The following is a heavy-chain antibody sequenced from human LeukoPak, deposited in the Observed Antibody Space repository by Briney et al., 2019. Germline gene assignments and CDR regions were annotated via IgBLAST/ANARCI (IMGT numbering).Heavy chain of an antibody. Sequence: ASVKVSCKASGYNFISYDINWVRQAPGQGLEWMGWISAYNGNTNYALKIKGRVTMTTDTSTNTVYMELRSLRPDDTAVYYCARGKSRYKYGYNHWGQGTLVTVSS. V-gene: IGHV1-18*01. J-gene: IGHJ5*02. CDR1: GYNFISYD. CDR3: ARGKSRYKYGYNH. CDR2: ISAYNGNT. D-gene: IGHD5-18*01.